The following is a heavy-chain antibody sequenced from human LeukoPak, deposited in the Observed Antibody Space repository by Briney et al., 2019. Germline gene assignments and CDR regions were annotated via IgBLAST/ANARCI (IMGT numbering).Heavy chain of an antibody. CDR2: MYTSGST. CDR3: ARGAGGNNVDY. J-gene: IGHJ4*02. D-gene: IGHD4-23*01. Sequence: SETLSLTCTVSGGSISSYYWSWIRQPAGKGVEWIGRMYTSGSTNYNPSLKSRVTMSVDTSKNQFSLKLSSVTAADTALYYCARGAGGNNVDYWGQGTLVTASS. CDR1: GGSISSYY. V-gene: IGHV4-4*07.